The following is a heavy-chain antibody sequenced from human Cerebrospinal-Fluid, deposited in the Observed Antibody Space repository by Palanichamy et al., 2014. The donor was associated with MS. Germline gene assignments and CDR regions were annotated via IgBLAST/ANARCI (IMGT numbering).Heavy chain of an antibody. J-gene: IGHJ4*02. CDR3: SRGALVATHVFDY. V-gene: IGHV4-34*02. D-gene: IGHD2-21*01. CDR1: GGALSDYY. Sequence: QVQFQQWGAGLVKPAETLSLTCGVYGGALSDYYWSWIRQSPEKRLEWIGEITQSGTTNYNPSLEGRVTISLDTSNNQFSLRLNSATAADTALYFCSRGALVATHVFDYWGQGNLVTVSS. CDR2: ITQSGTT.